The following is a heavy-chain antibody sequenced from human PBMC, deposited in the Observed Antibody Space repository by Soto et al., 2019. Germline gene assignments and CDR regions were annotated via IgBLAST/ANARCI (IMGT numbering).Heavy chain of an antibody. J-gene: IGHJ4*02. CDR3: ATEYYDFWSGYTHDDY. V-gene: IGHV1-18*04. Sequence: ASVKVSCKASGYTFTSYGISWVRQAPGQGLEWMGWISAYNGNTNYAQKLQGRVTMTTDTSTSTAYMELRSLRSDDTAVYYCATEYYDFWSGYTHDDYWGQGTLVTVSS. D-gene: IGHD3-3*01. CDR2: ISAYNGNT. CDR1: GYTFTSYG.